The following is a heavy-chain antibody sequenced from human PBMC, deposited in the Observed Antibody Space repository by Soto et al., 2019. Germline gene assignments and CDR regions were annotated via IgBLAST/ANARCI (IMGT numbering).Heavy chain of an antibody. Sequence: QVQLVESGGGVVQPGRSLRLSCAASGFTFSSYGMHWVRQAPGKGLEWVAVISYDGSNKYYADSVKGRFTISRDNSKNTLYLQMNSLRAEDTAVYYCAKAQQWEPGDYWGQGTLVTVSS. J-gene: IGHJ4*02. CDR2: ISYDGSNK. CDR1: GFTFSSYG. D-gene: IGHD1-26*01. V-gene: IGHV3-30*18. CDR3: AKAQQWEPGDY.